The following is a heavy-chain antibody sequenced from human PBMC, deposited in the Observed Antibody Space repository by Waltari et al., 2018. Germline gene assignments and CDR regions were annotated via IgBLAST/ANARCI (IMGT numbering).Heavy chain of an antibody. CDR1: GYTFTSYY. D-gene: IGHD3-16*01. Sequence: QVQLVQSGAEVKKPGASVKVSCKASGYTFTSYYMHWVRQAPGQGLEWMGIINPRGGSKSYAQKFQGRVTMTRDTSTSTVYMELSSLRSEDTAVYYCARDEVGEQRGESGIDYWGQGTLVTGSS. CDR3: ARDEVGEQRGESGIDY. V-gene: IGHV1-46*01. J-gene: IGHJ4*02. CDR2: INPRGGSK.